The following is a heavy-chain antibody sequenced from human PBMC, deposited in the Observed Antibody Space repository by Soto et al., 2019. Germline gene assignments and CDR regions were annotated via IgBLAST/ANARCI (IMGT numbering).Heavy chain of an antibody. CDR1: GFTFSSYS. CDR3: ARDAYDYIWGSYRYSDFDY. D-gene: IGHD3-16*02. Sequence: PGGSLRLSCAASGFTFSSYSMNWVRQAPGKGLEWVSSISSSSSYIYYADSVKGRFTISRDNAKNSLYLQMNSLRAEDTAVYYCARDAYDYIWGSYRYSDFDYWGQGTLVTVSS. V-gene: IGHV3-21*01. J-gene: IGHJ4*02. CDR2: ISSSSSYI.